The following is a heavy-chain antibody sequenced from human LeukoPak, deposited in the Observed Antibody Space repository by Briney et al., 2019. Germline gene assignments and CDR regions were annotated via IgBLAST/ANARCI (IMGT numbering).Heavy chain of an antibody. J-gene: IGHJ3*02. V-gene: IGHV1-69*06. D-gene: IGHD1-26*01. Sequence: ASVKVSCKASGYTFTGYYMHWVRQAPGQGLEWMGGIIPIFGTANYAQKFQGRVTITADKSTSTAYMELSSLRSEDTAVYYCASTSGSYGAFDIWGQGTMVTVSS. CDR1: GYTFTGYY. CDR3: ASTSGSYGAFDI. CDR2: IIPIFGTA.